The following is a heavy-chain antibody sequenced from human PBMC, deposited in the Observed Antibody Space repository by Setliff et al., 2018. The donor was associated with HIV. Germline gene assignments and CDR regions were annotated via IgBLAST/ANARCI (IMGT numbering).Heavy chain of an antibody. J-gene: IGHJ6*03. V-gene: IGHV1-69*13. CDR2: IIPIFGTT. CDR1: GGTFSSYP. Sequence: SVKVSCKASGGTFSSYPISWVRQAPGQGLEWMGGIIPIFGTTHYAQKFQGRVTVTADESTSTAYMQLSSLRSDDTAVYYCARGRNYDSSGYGDYYYYMYVWGKGTTVTVSS. CDR3: ARGRNYDSSGYGDYYYYMYV. D-gene: IGHD3-22*01.